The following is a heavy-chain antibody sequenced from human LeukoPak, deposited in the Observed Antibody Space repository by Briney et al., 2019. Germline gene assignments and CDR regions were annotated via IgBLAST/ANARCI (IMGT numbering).Heavy chain of an antibody. Sequence: GGSLRLSCAATGFIFGKYWMSWVRQAPGKGLEWVANIKLDGSEKNYVDSVKGRFTISRDNTKNSLYLQMNSLRAEDTAVFYCARDQYDTWSRRGNFDSWGQGTLVIVSS. J-gene: IGHJ4*02. D-gene: IGHD3-3*01. CDR3: ARDQYDTWSRRGNFDS. CDR2: IKLDGSEK. V-gene: IGHV3-7*03. CDR1: GFIFGKYW.